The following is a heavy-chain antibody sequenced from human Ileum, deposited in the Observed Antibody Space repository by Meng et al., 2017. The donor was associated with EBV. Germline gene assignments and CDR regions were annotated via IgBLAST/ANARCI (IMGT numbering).Heavy chain of an antibody. CDR1: GFSFSSYT. CDR3: AKTSTGTTLGWLDP. CDR2: ISGSGGST. J-gene: IGHJ5*02. Sequence: EVQLVESGGGLVQPGGYLRLSGAASGFSFSSYTMSWVRQAPGKGLEWISSISGSGGSTYYADSVKGRFTISRDNSKNTLYLQMNSLRAEDTAVYYCAKTSTGTTLGWLDPWGQGTLVTVSS. D-gene: IGHD1-7*01. V-gene: IGHV3-23*04.